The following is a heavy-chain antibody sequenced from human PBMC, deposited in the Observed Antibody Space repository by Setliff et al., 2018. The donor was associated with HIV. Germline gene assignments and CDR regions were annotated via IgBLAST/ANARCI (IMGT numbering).Heavy chain of an antibody. J-gene: IGHJ4*02. Sequence: PGGSLRLSCAASGLTFSSTAMSWVRQAPGKGLEWVSGISGSGVGTYYRDSVKGRFTISRDNSNNTLFLQMDSLRAEDTAMYYCAKVGDDYNYEYWGQGTLVTVSS. CDR1: GLTFSSTA. D-gene: IGHD4-4*01. CDR3: AKVGDDYNYEY. V-gene: IGHV3-23*01. CDR2: ISGSGVGT.